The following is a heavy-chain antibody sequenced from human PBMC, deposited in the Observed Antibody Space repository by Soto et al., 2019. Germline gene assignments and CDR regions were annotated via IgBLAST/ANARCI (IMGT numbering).Heavy chain of an antibody. CDR1: GYTFSRYR. J-gene: IGHJ5*02. Sequence: ASVTFSCKSSGYTFSRYRIPXVXXGPGQPLEWLGWISLYSDGTNYAQKFQGRVSMTTDTSTTTAYMELRSLRSDDTAVYYCARVVPGAEAWFGPWGQGTLVTVSS. D-gene: IGHD2-2*01. CDR3: ARVVPGAEAWFGP. V-gene: IGHV1-18*01. CDR2: ISLYSDGT.